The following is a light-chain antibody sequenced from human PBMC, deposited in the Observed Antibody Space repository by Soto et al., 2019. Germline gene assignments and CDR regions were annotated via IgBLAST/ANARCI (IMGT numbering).Light chain of an antibody. CDR2: AAT. V-gene: IGKV3-15*01. CDR1: QTVHSN. Sequence: EIVMTQSPANLSVSPGGRATLSCRASQTVHSNLAWYQHKSGQAPRLLSYAATTRATGIPARISRSVSGTEFTLTITSLQSEDSAVYFCHQYNDWPVYTFGPGTKLEIK. J-gene: IGKJ2*01. CDR3: HQYNDWPVYT.